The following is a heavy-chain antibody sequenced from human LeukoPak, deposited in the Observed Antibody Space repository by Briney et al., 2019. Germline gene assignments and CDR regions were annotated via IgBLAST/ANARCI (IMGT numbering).Heavy chain of an antibody. V-gene: IGHV3-73*01. J-gene: IGHJ6*03. CDR1: GFTFSGSA. CDR3: TRLGPITMVRGVINYYYYYMDV. CDR2: IRSKANSYAT. D-gene: IGHD3-10*01. Sequence: GGSLRLSCAASGFTFSGSAMHWVRQASGKGLEWVGRIRSKANSYATAYAASVKGRFTISRDDSKNTAYLQMNSLKTEDTAVYYCTRLGPITMVRGVINYYYYYMDVWGKGTTVTVSS.